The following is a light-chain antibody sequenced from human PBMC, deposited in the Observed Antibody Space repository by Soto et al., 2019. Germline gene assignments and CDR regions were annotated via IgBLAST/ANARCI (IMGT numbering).Light chain of an antibody. CDR2: GAS. CDR3: QQYNNWPPWT. V-gene: IGKV3-15*01. CDR1: QSVSSN. J-gene: IGKJ1*01. Sequence: EIVMTQSPATLSVSPGERATLSCRASQSVSSNLACYQQKPGQAPRLLIYGASTRATGIPARFSGSGSGTEFTLTISSLPSEDFAVYYCQQYNNWPPWTFGQGTKVEIK.